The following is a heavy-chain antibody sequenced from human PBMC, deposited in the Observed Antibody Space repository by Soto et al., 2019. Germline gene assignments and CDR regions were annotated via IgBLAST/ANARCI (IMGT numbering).Heavy chain of an antibody. CDR3: VRSEGSSRYYYYYGMDV. J-gene: IGHJ6*02. CDR2: IKQDGGEK. Sequence: VQLVESGGGLVQPGGSLRLSCAASGFTFSSFWMTWVRQAPGKGLEWVANIKQDGGEKYYVDSVKGRFTISRDNANNSLYLQMNSLRAEDTAVYYCVRSEGSSRYYYYYGMDVWAKGPRSPSL. V-gene: IGHV3-7*05. CDR1: GFTFSSFW. D-gene: IGHD6-6*01.